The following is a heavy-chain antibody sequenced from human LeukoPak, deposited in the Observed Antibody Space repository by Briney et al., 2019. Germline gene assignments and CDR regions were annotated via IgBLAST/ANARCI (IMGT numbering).Heavy chain of an antibody. D-gene: IGHD3-10*01. J-gene: IGHJ4*02. CDR3: AKAEGSYKTLLDY. V-gene: IGHV3-23*01. CDR2: ISGSDSST. CDR1: GFTFTICA. Sequence: PGGSLRLSCAASGFTFTICAMNWVRQAPGKGLEWVSGISGSDSSTYYADSVKGRFTISRDSSKNTVCLQMSSLRAEDTAVYYCAKAEGSYKTLLDYWGQGTLVTVSS.